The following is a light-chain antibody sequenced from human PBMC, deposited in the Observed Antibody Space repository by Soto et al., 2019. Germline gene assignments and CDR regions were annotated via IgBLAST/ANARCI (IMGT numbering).Light chain of an antibody. J-gene: IGKJ3*01. V-gene: IGKV3-11*01. CDR3: QQRSNGPLFT. CDR2: DAS. CDR1: QSVGSN. Sequence: DIVLTQSPATLSLSPGEIATLSCRASQSVGSNLAWYQQKPGQAPRLLIYDASNRATGIPARFSGTGSGTDFTLTISSLEPEDFAVYYCQQRSNGPLFTFAPGTKVDIK.